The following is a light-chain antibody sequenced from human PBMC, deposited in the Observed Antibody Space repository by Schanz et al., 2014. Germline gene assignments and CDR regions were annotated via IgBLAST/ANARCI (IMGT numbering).Light chain of an antibody. CDR1: SSDVGGYNY. J-gene: IGLJ3*02. Sequence: QSSLTQPASVSGSPGQSITISCTGTSSDVGGYNYVSWYQQHPGKAPKLMIYDVSNRPSGVSNRFSGSKSGNTASLTISGLQADDEAVYYCQSYDVGLSGRVFGGGTKLTVL. CDR2: DVS. CDR3: QSYDVGLSGRV. V-gene: IGLV2-14*01.